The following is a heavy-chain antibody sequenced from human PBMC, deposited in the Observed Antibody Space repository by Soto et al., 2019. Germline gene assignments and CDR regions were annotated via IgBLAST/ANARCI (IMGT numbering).Heavy chain of an antibody. CDR1: GGTFSSYA. J-gene: IGHJ6*02. D-gene: IGHD2-2*01. Sequence: QVQLVQSGAEVKKPGSSVKVSCKASGGTFSSYAISWVRQAPGQGLEWMGGIIPIFGTANYAQKVQGRVTMTAHESTSTAYRELSSLRSEDTAVYYCARHVPAAGYYYGMDVWGQGTTVTVSS. CDR2: IIPIFGTA. CDR3: ARHVPAAGYYYGMDV. V-gene: IGHV1-69*12.